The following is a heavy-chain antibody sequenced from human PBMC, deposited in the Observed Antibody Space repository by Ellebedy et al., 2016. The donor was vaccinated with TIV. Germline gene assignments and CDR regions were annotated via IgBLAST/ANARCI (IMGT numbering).Heavy chain of an antibody. V-gene: IGHV4-59*01. J-gene: IGHJ6*02. CDR2: IYYSGST. CDR1: GGSLTGYY. CDR3: ARVIAVAGTNYYGMDV. D-gene: IGHD6-19*01. Sequence: SETLSLTCAVSGGSLTGYYWSWIRQPPGKGLEWIGYIYYSGSTNYNPSLKSRVTISVDTSKNQFSLKLSSVTAADTAVYYCARVIAVAGTNYYGMDVWGQGTTVTVSS.